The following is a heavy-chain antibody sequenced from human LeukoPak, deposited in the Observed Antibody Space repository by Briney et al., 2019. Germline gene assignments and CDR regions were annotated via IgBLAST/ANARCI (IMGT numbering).Heavy chain of an antibody. D-gene: IGHD3-22*01. V-gene: IGHV1-46*01. CDR3: ARVKNSRSGYYYEGGYFDY. J-gene: IGHJ4*02. Sequence: GASVKVSCKASGYTFTSYYMHWVRQAPGQGLEWMGIINPSGGSTRYAQKLQGRVTMTTDTSTSTAYMELRSLRSDDTAVYYCARVKNSRSGYYYEGGYFDYWGQGTLVTVSS. CDR2: INPSGGST. CDR1: GYTFTSYY.